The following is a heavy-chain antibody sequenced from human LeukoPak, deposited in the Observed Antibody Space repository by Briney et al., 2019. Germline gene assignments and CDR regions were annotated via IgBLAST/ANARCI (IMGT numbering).Heavy chain of an antibody. CDR1: GFTFSGST. Sequence: PGGSLRLSCAASGFTFSGSTMHWVRQASGKGLEWVGRIRSKANSYATAYAASVKGKFTISRDGSKNTAYLQMNSLKTEDTAVYYCSRSIYYDSSGYPNYYYYYMDVWGKGTTVTVSS. CDR2: IRSKANSYAT. V-gene: IGHV3-73*01. D-gene: IGHD3-22*01. J-gene: IGHJ6*03. CDR3: SRSIYYDSSGYPNYYYYYMDV.